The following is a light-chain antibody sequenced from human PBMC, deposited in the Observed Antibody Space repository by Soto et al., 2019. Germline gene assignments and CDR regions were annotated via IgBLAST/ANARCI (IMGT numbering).Light chain of an antibody. CDR3: RSYAGGNNLYV. CDR2: EVS. CDR1: SSDVGGYNY. V-gene: IGLV2-8*01. J-gene: IGLJ1*01. Sequence: QSALTQPPSASGSPGQSVTISCTGTSSDVGGYNYVSWYQHHPGKAPKLMIYEVSKRPSGVPDRFSGSKSANTASLTVSGLQAVDEADYYCRSYAGGNNLYVFGTGTKVTVL.